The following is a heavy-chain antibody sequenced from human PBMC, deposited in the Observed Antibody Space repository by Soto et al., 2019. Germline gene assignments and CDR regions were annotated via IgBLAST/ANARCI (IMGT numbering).Heavy chain of an antibody. CDR1: GFTYNSHA. CDR2: ISGSGGSI. Sequence: HPGGSLRLSCAASGFTYNSHAMSWVRQAPGKGLEWVSSISGSGGSIYYADPVKGRFTISRDNSKNTVYLQMNSLRVEDTAIYYCASLSSIWQLGFDYWGQGTPVTVSS. J-gene: IGHJ4*02. CDR3: ASLSSIWQLGFDY. D-gene: IGHD6-13*01. V-gene: IGHV3-23*01.